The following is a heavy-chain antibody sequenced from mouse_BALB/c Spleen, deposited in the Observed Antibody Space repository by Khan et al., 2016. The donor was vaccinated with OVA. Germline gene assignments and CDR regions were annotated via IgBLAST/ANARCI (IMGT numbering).Heavy chain of an antibody. J-gene: IGHJ3*01. CDR1: GYSFTTYY. D-gene: IGHD2-2*01. Sequence: EVQLQESGPELMKPGASVTISCKASGYSFTTYYIHWVMQSHGTSLEWIGYIDPFSGSTTYNQKFKGKATLTVNKSSSTSYIHLSNLTSEDSAVYYCTRHGFVACFTYWGQGTLVTVSA. CDR2: IDPFSGST. V-gene: IGHV1S135*01. CDR3: TRHGFVACFTY.